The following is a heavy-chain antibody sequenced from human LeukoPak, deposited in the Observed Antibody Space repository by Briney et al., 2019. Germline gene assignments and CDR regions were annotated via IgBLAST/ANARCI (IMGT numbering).Heavy chain of an antibody. CDR1: GFTFDDYA. D-gene: IGHD6-13*01. V-gene: IGHV3-9*01. CDR2: ISWNSGSV. J-gene: IGHJ4*02. CDR3: AVDY. Sequence: GGSLRLSCAASGFTFDDYAMHWVRQVPGQGLEWVSGISWNSGSVGYADSVKGRFTISRDSAETSLYLHYCAKDIRSESSTWYAVDYWGQGTLVTVSS.